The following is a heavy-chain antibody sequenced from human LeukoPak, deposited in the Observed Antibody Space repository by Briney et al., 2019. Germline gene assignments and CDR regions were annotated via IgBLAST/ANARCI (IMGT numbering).Heavy chain of an antibody. CDR3: ARGGTQLWLRSEY. Sequence: PGGSLRLSCAASGFTVSSNYMSWVRQAPGKGLEWASSISSSGSYIYYADSVKGRFTISRDNAKNSLYLQMNSLRAEDTAVYYCARGGTQLWLRSEYWGQGNLVTVSS. V-gene: IGHV3-21*01. D-gene: IGHD5-18*01. CDR2: ISSSGSYI. CDR1: GFTVSSNY. J-gene: IGHJ4*02.